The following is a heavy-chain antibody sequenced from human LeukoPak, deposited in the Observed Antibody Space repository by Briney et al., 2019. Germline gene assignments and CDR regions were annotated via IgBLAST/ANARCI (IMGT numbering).Heavy chain of an antibody. CDR1: GYTFTGYY. V-gene: IGHV1-2*02. CDR3: ARHRIAVDNWFDP. J-gene: IGHJ5*02. D-gene: IGHD6-19*01. CDR2: INPNSGGT. Sequence: GASVKVSCKASGYTFTGYYMHWVRQAPGQGLEWMGWINPNSGGTNYAQKFQGRVTMTRDTSISTAYMELSRLRSDDTAVYYCARHRIAVDNWFDPWGQGTLATVSS.